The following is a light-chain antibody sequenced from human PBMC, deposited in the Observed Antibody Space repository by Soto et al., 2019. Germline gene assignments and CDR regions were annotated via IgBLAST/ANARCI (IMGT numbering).Light chain of an antibody. CDR2: GAS. Sequence: EIVLTQSPGTLSLSPGERATLSCRASQSVSSSYLVWYQQRPGQAPRLLIHGASSRATGIPDRFSGSGSGTDFTLTISRLEPEDFAVYYCQQYGSSPPWTFGQGTKVEI. V-gene: IGKV3-20*01. CDR3: QQYGSSPPWT. CDR1: QSVSSSY. J-gene: IGKJ1*01.